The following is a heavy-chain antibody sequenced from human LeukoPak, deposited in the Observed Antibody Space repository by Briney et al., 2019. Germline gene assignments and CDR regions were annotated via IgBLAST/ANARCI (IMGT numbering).Heavy chain of an antibody. CDR1: GGTFSSYA. V-gene: IGHV1-69*04. Sequence: VASVKVSCKASGGTFSSYAISWVRQAPGQGLEWMGRIIPILGIANYAQKFQGRVTITADKSTSTAYMELSSLRSEDTAVYYCASNDYYDSSPPDYWGQGTLVTVSS. D-gene: IGHD3-22*01. CDR3: ASNDYYDSSPPDY. J-gene: IGHJ4*02. CDR2: IIPILGIA.